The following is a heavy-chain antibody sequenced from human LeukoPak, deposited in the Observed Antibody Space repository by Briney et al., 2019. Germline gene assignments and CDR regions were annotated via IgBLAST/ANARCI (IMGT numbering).Heavy chain of an antibody. CDR2: IYYRGSA. CDR3: ARLLHDWFDS. D-gene: IGHD4-11*01. CDR1: GDSINSYY. V-gene: IGHV4-59*08. Sequence: SETLSLTCTVSGDSINSYYWSWIRQPPGKGLEWLGYIYYRGSANYNPSLRSRVTISIDTSKNQFSLKLTSVTAADTAVYYCARLLHDWFDSWGQGTLVTVSS. J-gene: IGHJ5*01.